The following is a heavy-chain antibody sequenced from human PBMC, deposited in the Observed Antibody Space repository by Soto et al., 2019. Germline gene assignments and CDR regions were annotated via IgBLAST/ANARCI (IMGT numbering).Heavy chain of an antibody. D-gene: IGHD6-13*01. J-gene: IGHJ6*02. V-gene: IGHV3-73*01. CDR3: ARDTAPGRIAAAGPNRFYYYYGMDV. CDR1: GFTFSGSA. Sequence: GGSLRLSCAASGFTFSGSAMHWVRQASGKGLEWVGRIRSKANSYATAYAASVKGRFTISRDDSKNTAYLQMNSLRAEDTAVYYCARDTAPGRIAAAGPNRFYYYYGMDVWGQGTTVTVS. CDR2: IRSKANSYAT.